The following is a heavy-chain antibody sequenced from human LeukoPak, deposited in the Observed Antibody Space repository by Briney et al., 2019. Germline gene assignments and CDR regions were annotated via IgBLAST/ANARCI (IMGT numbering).Heavy chain of an antibody. CDR2: INPSCGRT. CDR1: GYTFTSYY. J-gene: IGHJ4*02. Sequence: GASVKVSFKASGYTFTSYYMHWVRQAPGQGLDWMGIINPSCGRTSYAQKFQSRVTITRDTSTSTVYMKQSSLRSEDTAVYYCAREDYYGSGSYYKPWGQGTLVTVSS. D-gene: IGHD3-10*01. V-gene: IGHV1-46*01. CDR3: AREDYYGSGSYYKP.